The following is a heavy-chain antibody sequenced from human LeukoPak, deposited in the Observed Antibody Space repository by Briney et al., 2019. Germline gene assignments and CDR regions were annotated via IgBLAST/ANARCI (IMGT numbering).Heavy chain of an antibody. CDR2: IYYSGST. CDR1: GGSISSGDYY. J-gene: IGHJ4*02. Sequence: PSETLSLTCTVSGGSISSGDYYWSWIRQPPGKGLEWIGYIYYSGSTYYNPSLKSRVTISVDTSKNQFSLKLSSVTAADTAVYYCARDGSYYYDSSGYYWGQGTLVTVSS. D-gene: IGHD3-22*01. CDR3: ARDGSYYYDSSGYY. V-gene: IGHV4-30-4*01.